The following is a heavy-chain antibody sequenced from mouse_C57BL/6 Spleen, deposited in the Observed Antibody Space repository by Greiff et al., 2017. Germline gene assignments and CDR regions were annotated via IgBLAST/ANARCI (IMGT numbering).Heavy chain of an antibody. CDR1: GYTFTSYW. Sequence: VQLQQPGAELVRPGSSVKLSCKASGYTFTSYWMHWVKQRPIQGLEWIGNFDPSDSETHSNQKFKDKATLTVDKSSSSAYMQLSILTSEDAAVYYCARIPPLYDYDVEGYAMDYWGQGTSVTVSS. J-gene: IGHJ4*01. CDR3: ARIPPLYDYDVEGYAMDY. D-gene: IGHD2-4*01. CDR2: FDPSDSET. V-gene: IGHV1-52*01.